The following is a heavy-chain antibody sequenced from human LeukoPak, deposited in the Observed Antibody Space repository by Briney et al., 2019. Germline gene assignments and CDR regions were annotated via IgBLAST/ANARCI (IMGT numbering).Heavy chain of an antibody. Sequence: PSETLSLTCTLSGGSISTYYWSWIRQPPGKGLEWIGYIYHSGSTNYNPSLKSRVTISVDTSKNQFSLKLSSVTAADTAVYYCASLGGAADYWGQGTLVTVSS. CDR3: ASLGGAADY. CDR2: IYHSGST. CDR1: GGSISTYY. J-gene: IGHJ4*02. D-gene: IGHD2-21*01. V-gene: IGHV4-59*12.